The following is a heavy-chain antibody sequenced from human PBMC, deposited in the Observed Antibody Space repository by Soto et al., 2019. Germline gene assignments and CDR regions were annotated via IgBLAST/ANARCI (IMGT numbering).Heavy chain of an antibody. CDR1: GGSIGTYY. Sequence: PSETLSLTCTVSGGSIGTYYWSWIRQPPGKGLEWIGYIYYRGNTDYNPSLKSRVTISLDTPKNQFSLKLSSVTAADTAVYYCDRVPDYWGQGILVTVS. J-gene: IGHJ4*02. D-gene: IGHD2-2*01. CDR2: IYYRGNT. CDR3: DRVPDY. V-gene: IGHV4-59*08.